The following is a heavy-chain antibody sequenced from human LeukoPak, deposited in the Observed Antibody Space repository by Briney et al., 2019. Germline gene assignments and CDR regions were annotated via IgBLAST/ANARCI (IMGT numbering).Heavy chain of an antibody. Sequence: ASVKVSCKLSGYTLTQLSMHGVRQAAGKGVEGMGGFHPEDGETIYAQKFRGRVTMTEDTSTDTAYMELSSLGSEDTAVYYCATGRSGGSCPGWFDPWGQGTLVTVSS. CDR1: GYTLTQLS. CDR3: ATGRSGGSCPGWFDP. V-gene: IGHV1-24*01. D-gene: IGHD2-15*01. CDR2: FHPEDGET. J-gene: IGHJ5*02.